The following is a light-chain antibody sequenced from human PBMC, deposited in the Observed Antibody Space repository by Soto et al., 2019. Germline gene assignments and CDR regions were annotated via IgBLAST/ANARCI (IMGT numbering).Light chain of an antibody. Sequence: QSALTQPAPVSGSPGQSITISCTGTSSDVGGYNYVSWYQQHPGKAPKLMIYDVSKRPSGVSNRFSGSKSGNTASLTISGLQAEDGADYYCGSYTSSSSVLFGGGTKLTVL. V-gene: IGLV2-14*01. CDR1: SSDVGGYNY. CDR2: DVS. J-gene: IGLJ2*01. CDR3: GSYTSSSSVL.